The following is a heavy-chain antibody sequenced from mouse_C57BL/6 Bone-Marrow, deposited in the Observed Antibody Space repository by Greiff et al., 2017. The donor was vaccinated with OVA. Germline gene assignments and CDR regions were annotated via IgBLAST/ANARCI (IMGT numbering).Heavy chain of an antibody. CDR2: IYPGSGST. Sequence: QVQLKQPGAELVKPGASVKMSCKASGYTFTSYWITWVKQRPGQGLEWIGDIYPGSGSTNYNEKFKSKATLTVDTSSSTAYMQLSSLTSEDSAVYYCARRFYYYGSRGAMDYWGQGTSVTVSS. V-gene: IGHV1-55*01. CDR1: GYTFTSYW. D-gene: IGHD1-1*01. J-gene: IGHJ4*01. CDR3: ARRFYYYGSRGAMDY.